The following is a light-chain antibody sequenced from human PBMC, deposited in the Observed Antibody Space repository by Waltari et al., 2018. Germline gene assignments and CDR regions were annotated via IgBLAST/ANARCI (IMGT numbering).Light chain of an antibody. J-gene: IGLJ2*01. V-gene: IGLV3-19*01. CDR2: STD. CDR3: ASRDPTANAVV. CDR1: SLRTYS. Sequence: SSELTQDPAVSVALGQTVRITCQGDSLRTYSADLYQQRPGQAPILVLFSTDDRPSGIPDRFSGSCSRDTASLTITGTQAEDEADYYCASRDPTANAVVFGGGTKLTVL.